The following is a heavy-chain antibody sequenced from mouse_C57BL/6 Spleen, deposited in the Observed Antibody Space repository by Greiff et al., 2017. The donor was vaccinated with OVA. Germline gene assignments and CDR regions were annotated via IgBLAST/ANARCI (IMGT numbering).Heavy chain of an antibody. Sequence: QVQLKQSGAELARPGASVKLSCKASGYTFTSYGISWVKQRTGQGLEWIGEIYPRSGNTYYNEKFKGKATLTADKSSSTAYMELRSLTSEDSAVYFCARRDYDSAMDDWGQGTSVTVSS. J-gene: IGHJ4*01. CDR3: ARRDYDSAMDD. CDR2: IYPRSGNT. CDR1: GYTFTSYG. D-gene: IGHD2-4*01. V-gene: IGHV1-81*01.